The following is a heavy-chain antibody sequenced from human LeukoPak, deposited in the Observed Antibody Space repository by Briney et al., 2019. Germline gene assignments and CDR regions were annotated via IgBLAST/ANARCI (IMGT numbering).Heavy chain of an antibody. Sequence: ASVKVSCKASGYTFTSYYMHWVRQAPGQGLEWMGIINPSGGSTSCAQKSQGRVTMTRDTSTSTVYMELSSLRSEDTAVYYCAREINDYGDYWGQGTLVTVSS. CDR2: INPSGGST. D-gene: IGHD2-8*01. J-gene: IGHJ4*02. CDR1: GYTFTSYY. V-gene: IGHV1-46*01. CDR3: AREINDYGDY.